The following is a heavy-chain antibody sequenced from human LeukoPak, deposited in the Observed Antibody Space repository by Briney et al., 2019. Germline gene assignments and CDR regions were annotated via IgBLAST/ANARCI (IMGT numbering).Heavy chain of an antibody. CDR3: ATLVGYGSFFDY. J-gene: IGHJ4*02. D-gene: IGHD3-10*01. CDR2: IYPGDSDT. V-gene: IGHV5-51*01. CDR1: GYSFTSYW. Sequence: HGESLKISCKGSGYSFTSYWIGWVRHVPGKGLEYMGVIYPGDSDTRYSPSFQGQVTISADKSISTAYLQWSSLKASDTAMYYCATLVGYGSFFDYWGQGTLVTVSS.